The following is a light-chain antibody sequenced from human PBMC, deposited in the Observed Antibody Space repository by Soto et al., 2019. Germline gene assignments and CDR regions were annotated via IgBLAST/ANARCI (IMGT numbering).Light chain of an antibody. CDR2: DVS. J-gene: IGLJ3*02. Sequence: QSVLTQPASVSRSPGQSITISCTGSSSDIGGYSYVSWYQQYPGKAPKLMIYDVSIRPSGVSARFSGSKSGNTASLTISGLQAEDEADYFCSSYRSTNTLGVFGGGTKVTVL. CDR1: SSDIGGYSY. V-gene: IGLV2-14*01. CDR3: SSYRSTNTLGV.